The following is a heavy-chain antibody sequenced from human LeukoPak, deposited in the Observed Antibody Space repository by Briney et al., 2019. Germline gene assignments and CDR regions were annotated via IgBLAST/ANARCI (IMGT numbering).Heavy chain of an antibody. CDR3: ARDMAWFDP. D-gene: IGHD3-10*01. CDR2: ISYDGRNK. V-gene: IGHV3-30*04. J-gene: IGHJ5*02. Sequence: GGSLRLSCAASGFTFSTYAMHWVRQAPGKGREWGAVISYDGRNKDYADSVKGRFTITRDNSENTLYLQMNSLITGDTAVYYCARDMAWFDPWGQGTLVTVSS. CDR1: GFTFSTYA.